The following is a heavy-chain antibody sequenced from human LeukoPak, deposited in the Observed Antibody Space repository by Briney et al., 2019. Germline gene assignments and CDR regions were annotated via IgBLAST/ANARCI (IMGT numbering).Heavy chain of an antibody. Sequence: PGGSLRLSCAASGFTFSSYAMSWVRQAPGKGLEWGLAISGSGGSTYYADSVKGRFTISRDNSKNTLYLQMNSLRAEDTAVYYCAKEGCSGGSCYLDYWGQGTLVTVSS. CDR3: AKEGCSGGSCYLDY. D-gene: IGHD2-15*01. CDR1: GFTFSSYA. J-gene: IGHJ4*02. V-gene: IGHV3-23*01. CDR2: ISGSGGST.